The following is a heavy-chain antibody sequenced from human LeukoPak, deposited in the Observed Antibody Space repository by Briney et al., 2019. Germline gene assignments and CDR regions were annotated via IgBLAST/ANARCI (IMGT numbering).Heavy chain of an antibody. CDR2: INTDGGDT. Sequence: GGTLRLSCAASGFTFGSYWMHWVRQAPGKGLVWVSRINTDGGDTIYADSVKDRFTISRDNAKNTLFLQMNSLRAEDTAVYYCARDEKIVGASGQDYWGQGTLVTVSS. CDR3: ARDEKIVGASGQDY. CDR1: GFTFGSYW. J-gene: IGHJ4*02. V-gene: IGHV3-74*01. D-gene: IGHD1-26*01.